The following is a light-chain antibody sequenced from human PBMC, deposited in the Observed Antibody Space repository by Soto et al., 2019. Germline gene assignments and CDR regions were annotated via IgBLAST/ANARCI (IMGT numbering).Light chain of an antibody. CDR2: DVS. V-gene: IGKV3-11*01. Sequence: EIVFTQSPATLSLSPGERATIACRASESISKSLAWYQQRRGQPPRLLMYDVSNRASDLPARFSGSESGTDFTLTISSLEPEDFAVYYCQQRSYWPFTFGPGTKVDL. J-gene: IGKJ3*01. CDR1: ESISKS. CDR3: QQRSYWPFT.